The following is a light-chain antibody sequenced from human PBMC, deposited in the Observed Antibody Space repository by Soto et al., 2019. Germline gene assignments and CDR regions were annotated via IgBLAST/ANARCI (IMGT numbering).Light chain of an antibody. CDR1: QSIGSY. V-gene: IGKV1-5*01. CDR2: DAS. J-gene: IGKJ1*01. Sequence: EIQMTQSPSSLSASVGDRVTITCRASQSIGSYLNWYQQKPGKAPKLLIYDASTLQSGVPSRYSGSGSGTEFTLTISNLQPDDFATYYCQQYESYSPWTFGQGTKVDIK. CDR3: QQYESYSPWT.